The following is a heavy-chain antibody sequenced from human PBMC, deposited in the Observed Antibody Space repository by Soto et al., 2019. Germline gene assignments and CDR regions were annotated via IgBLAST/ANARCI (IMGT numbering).Heavy chain of an antibody. CDR1: GFTFSNYW. CDR2: ISTDESST. Sequence: GGSLRLSCVASGFTFSNYWMHWVRQAPGKGLVWVSRISTDESSTNYADSVTGRSTISRDNAMNTLYLQMNSLRAEDTAVYYCARDNWNSYWGQGTLVTVSS. CDR3: ARDNWNSY. J-gene: IGHJ4*02. D-gene: IGHD1-7*01. V-gene: IGHV3-74*01.